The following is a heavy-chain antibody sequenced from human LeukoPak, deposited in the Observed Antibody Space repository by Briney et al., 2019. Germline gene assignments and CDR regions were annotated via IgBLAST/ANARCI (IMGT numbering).Heavy chain of an antibody. Sequence: PSETLSLTCTVSGGSISSGDYYWSWIRQPPGKGLEWIGYIYYSGSTYYNPSLKSRVTISVDTSKNQFSLKLSSVTAADTAVYYCARESRGYSSGAFDIWGQGTMVTVSS. V-gene: IGHV4-30-4*01. CDR1: GGSISSGDYY. J-gene: IGHJ3*02. D-gene: IGHD5-18*01. CDR3: ARESRGYSSGAFDI. CDR2: IYYSGST.